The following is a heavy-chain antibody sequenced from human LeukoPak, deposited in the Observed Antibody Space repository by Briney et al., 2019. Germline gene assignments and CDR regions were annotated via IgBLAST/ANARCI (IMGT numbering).Heavy chain of an antibody. V-gene: IGHV3-23*01. Sequence: GGALRLSCAGSGFTFSSYAMSWVRQAPGKGLEWVSDISGAGDRTYYADSVKGRFTISRDNSKNTLYRQMNSLRAEDTAIYYCAKARIPSGNGYYSDWGQGTLVTVSS. D-gene: IGHD3-22*01. J-gene: IGHJ4*02. CDR1: GFTFSSYA. CDR2: ISGAGDRT. CDR3: AKARIPSGNGYYSD.